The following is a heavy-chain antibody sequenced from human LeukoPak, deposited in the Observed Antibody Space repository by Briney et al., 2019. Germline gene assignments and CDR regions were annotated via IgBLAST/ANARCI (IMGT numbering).Heavy chain of an antibody. D-gene: IGHD2-15*01. J-gene: IGHJ4*02. CDR2: IRYDGSNK. CDR1: AFTFSTYG. CDR3: ARDGGRKDDY. V-gene: IGHV3-30*02. Sequence: GGSLRLSCAASAFTFSTYGMHWVRQAPGKGLEWVAFIRYDGSNKYYADSVLGRFTISRDNSKNTLYLQMNSLRAEDTAVYYCARDGGRKDDYWGQGTLVTVSS.